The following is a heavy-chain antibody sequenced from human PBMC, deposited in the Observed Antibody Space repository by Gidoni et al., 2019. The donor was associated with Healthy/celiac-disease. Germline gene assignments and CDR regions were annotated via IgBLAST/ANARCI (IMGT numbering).Heavy chain of an antibody. D-gene: IGHD3-22*01. V-gene: IGHV3-30*03. Sequence: QVQLVESGGGVVQPGRSLRLSCAASGFTFSSYGIHWVRQAPGKGLEWVAVIAYDGSNKYYADSVKGRFTISRDKSKNTLYLQMNILRAEDTALYYWARSSGYYTAYYYYYGMDVWGQGTTVTVSS. CDR3: ARSSGYYTAYYYYYGMDV. CDR2: IAYDGSNK. J-gene: IGHJ6*02. CDR1: GFTFSSYG.